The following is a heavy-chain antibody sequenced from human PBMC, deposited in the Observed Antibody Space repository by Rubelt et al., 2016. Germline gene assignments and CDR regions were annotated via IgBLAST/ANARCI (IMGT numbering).Heavy chain of an antibody. D-gene: IGHD3-3*01. CDR1: GGSFSGYY. Sequence: QVQLQQWGAGLLKPSETLSLTCAVYGGSFSGYYWSWIRQPPGKGLEWIGEINHSGSTNYNPSLKSRVTISVDTSKDKFSLKLSSVTAADTAVYYCARGLMPGLLSLYFDYWGQGALVTVSS. V-gene: IGHV4-34*01. CDR3: ARGLMPGLLSLYFDY. J-gene: IGHJ4*02. CDR2: INHSGST.